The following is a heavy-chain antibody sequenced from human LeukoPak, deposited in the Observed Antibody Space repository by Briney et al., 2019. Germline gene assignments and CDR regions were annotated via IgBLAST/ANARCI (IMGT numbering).Heavy chain of an antibody. CDR3: ARSGGSYYRWFDP. CDR2: IYYSGST. D-gene: IGHD1-26*01. CDR1: GGSISSYY. J-gene: IGHJ5*02. V-gene: IGHV4-59*01. Sequence: SETLSLTCTVSGGSISSYYWSWLRQPPGKGLEWIGYIYYSGSTNYNPSLKSRVTISVDTSKNQFSLKLSSVTAADTAVYYCARSGGSYYRWFDPWGQGTLVTVSS.